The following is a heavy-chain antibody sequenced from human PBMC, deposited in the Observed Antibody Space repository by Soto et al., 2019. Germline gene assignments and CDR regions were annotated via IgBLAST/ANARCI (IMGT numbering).Heavy chain of an antibody. J-gene: IGHJ3*02. CDR1: GGTFSSYA. D-gene: IGHD3-22*01. CDR2: IIPIFGTA. Sequence: SVKVSCKASGGTFSSYAISWVRQAPGQGLEWMGGIIPIFGTANYAQKFQGRVTITADESTSTAYMELSSLRSEDTAVYYCARGVGAHSITMIVVVMNDAFDIWGQGTMVTVSS. CDR3: ARGVGAHSITMIVVVMNDAFDI. V-gene: IGHV1-69*13.